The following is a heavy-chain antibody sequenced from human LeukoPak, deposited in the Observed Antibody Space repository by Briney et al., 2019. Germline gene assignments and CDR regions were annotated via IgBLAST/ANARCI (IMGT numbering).Heavy chain of an antibody. V-gene: IGHV4-4*02. J-gene: IGHJ4*02. Sequence: SGTLSLTCAVSGGSITSSKWWCWVRQSSGKGLEWIGEISHSGAANHNPSLKSRVTIFVDTSNNQFSLKLSSVTAADTAVYYCARHKYVGAPVNFDYWGQGTQVTVSS. CDR3: ARHKYVGAPVNFDY. CDR2: ISHSGAA. CDR1: GGSITSSKW. D-gene: IGHD1-26*01.